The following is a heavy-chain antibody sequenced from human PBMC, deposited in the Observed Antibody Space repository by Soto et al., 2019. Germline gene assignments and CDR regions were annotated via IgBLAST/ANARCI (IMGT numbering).Heavy chain of an antibody. Sequence: GGSLRLSCAASGFPFSRNGMHWVRQAPGKGLEWVAVIWFDGSKRYYADSVKGRFTISRDNSENTLFLQMNSLRAEDTAMYYCGSGSYRGDFWGQGTLVTVSS. CDR2: IWFDGSKR. D-gene: IGHD3-10*01. J-gene: IGHJ4*02. V-gene: IGHV3-33*01. CDR1: GFPFSRNG. CDR3: GSGSYRGDF.